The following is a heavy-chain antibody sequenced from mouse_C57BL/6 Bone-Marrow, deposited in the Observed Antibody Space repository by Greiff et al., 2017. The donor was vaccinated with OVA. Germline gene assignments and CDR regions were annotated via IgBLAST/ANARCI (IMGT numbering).Heavy chain of an antibody. CDR2: IWRGGST. CDR1: GFSLTSYG. D-gene: IGHD2-3*01. CDR3: AKIWLLPYYYAMDY. V-gene: IGHV2-5*01. J-gene: IGHJ4*01. Sequence: VQRVESGPGLVQPSQSLSITCTVSGFSLTSYGVHWVRQSPGKGLEWLGVIWRGGSTDYNAAFMSRLSITKDNSKSQVFFKMNSLQADDTAIYYCAKIWLLPYYYAMDYWGQGTSVTVSS.